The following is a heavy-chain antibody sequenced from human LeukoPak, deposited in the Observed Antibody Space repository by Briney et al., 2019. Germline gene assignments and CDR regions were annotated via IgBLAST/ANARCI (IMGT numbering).Heavy chain of an antibody. J-gene: IGHJ3*02. CDR1: GFTFSSYA. CDR2: ISYDGSNK. D-gene: IGHD3-22*01. V-gene: IGHV3-30-3*01. Sequence: GGSLRLSCAASGFTFSSYAMHWVRQAPGKGLEWVAVISYDGSNKYYADSVKGRFTISRDNSKNTLYLQMNSLRAEDTAVYYCARASYYDSSGYYYSEAFDIWGQGTMVTVSS. CDR3: ARASYYDSSGYYYSEAFDI.